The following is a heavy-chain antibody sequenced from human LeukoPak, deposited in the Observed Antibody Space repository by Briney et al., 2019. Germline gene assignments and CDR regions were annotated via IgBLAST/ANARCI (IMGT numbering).Heavy chain of an antibody. J-gene: IGHJ4*02. CDR3: ARRTRYSSSSYYFDY. V-gene: IGHV4-34*01. D-gene: IGHD6-6*01. CDR2: INHTGST. CDR1: GGSFSGYY. Sequence: SETLSLTCAVSGGSFSGYYWSWIRQPPGKGLEWIGEINHTGSTNYNPSLKSRVTISVDTSKNQFSLKLSSVTGADTAVYYCARRTRYSSSSYYFDYWGQGTLVTVSS.